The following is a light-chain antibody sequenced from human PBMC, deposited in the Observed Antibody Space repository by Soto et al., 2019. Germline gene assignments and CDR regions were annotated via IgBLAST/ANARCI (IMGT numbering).Light chain of an antibody. Sequence: SYELTQPHSVSVAPGKTARITCGGNNIESKSVHWYQQKPGQAPVLVIYYDSDRPSGIPERFSGSNSGNTATLTISRVEAGDEADYYCQVWDSSSDHVVFGGGTKVTVL. CDR1: NIESKS. CDR3: QVWDSSSDHVV. V-gene: IGLV3-21*04. J-gene: IGLJ2*01. CDR2: YDS.